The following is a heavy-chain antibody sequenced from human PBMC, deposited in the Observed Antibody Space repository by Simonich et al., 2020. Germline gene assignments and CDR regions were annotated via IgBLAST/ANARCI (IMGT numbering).Heavy chain of an antibody. CDR1: GFTFSSYA. CDR2: NSYDGSNK. Sequence: QVQLVESGGGVVKPGRSLRLSCAASGFTFSSYAMHWVRQAPGKGLEWVAVNSYDGSNKYYADPVKGRFTISRDNSKNTLYLQMNSLRAEDTAVYYCAREGAGNDAFDIWGQGTMVTVSS. J-gene: IGHJ3*02. CDR3: AREGAGNDAFDI. V-gene: IGHV3-30*07. D-gene: IGHD1-26*01.